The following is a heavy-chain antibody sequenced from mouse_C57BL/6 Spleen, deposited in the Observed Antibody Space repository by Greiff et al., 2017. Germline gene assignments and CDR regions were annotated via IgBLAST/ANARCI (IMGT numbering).Heavy chain of an antibody. CDR3: ARADYGSSGEFDY. CDR1: GFTFSDYG. J-gene: IGHJ2*01. V-gene: IGHV5-17*01. Sequence: EVQLVESGGGLVKPGGSLKLSCAASGFTFSDYGMHWVRQAPEKGLEWVAYISSGSSTIYYADTVKGRFPISRAHAKNSLFLKMTRLRSEDTAVYYCARADYGSSGEFDYWGQGTTLTVSS. CDR2: ISSGSSTI. D-gene: IGHD1-1*01.